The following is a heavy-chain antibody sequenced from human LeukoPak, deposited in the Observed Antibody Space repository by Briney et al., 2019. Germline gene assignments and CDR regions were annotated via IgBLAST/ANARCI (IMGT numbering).Heavy chain of an antibody. V-gene: IGHV3-49*03. J-gene: IGHJ5*02. CDR2: IRSKAYGGTT. Sequence: GGSLRLSCTASGFTFGDYAMSWFRQAPGKGLEWVGFIRSKAYGGTTEYAASVKGIFTISRDDSKRIAYLQMNSLKTEDTAVYYCSRGGRYCSGGSCYLNWFAPWGQETLVTVSS. CDR3: SRGGRYCSGGSCYLNWFAP. CDR1: GFTFGDYA. D-gene: IGHD2-15*01.